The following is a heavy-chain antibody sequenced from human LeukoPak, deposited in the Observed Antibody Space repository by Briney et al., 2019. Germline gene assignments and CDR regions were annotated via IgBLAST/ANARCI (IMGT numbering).Heavy chain of an antibody. CDR3: ARDGVVYGQVA. CDR2: IYTTGRT. J-gene: IGHJ4*02. CDR1: GGSIRAGSYS. V-gene: IGHV4-61*02. D-gene: IGHD3-10*01. Sequence: TLSLTCTASGGSIRAGSYSWSWIRQPAGKGLAWIGRIYTTGRTTYHPSLTTRVPISVASSSHQFSLKPSSVTAADTAVYYCARDGVVYGQVAWGQGTLVTVSS.